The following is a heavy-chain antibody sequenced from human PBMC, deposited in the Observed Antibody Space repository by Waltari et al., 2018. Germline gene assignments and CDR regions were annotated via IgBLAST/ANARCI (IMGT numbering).Heavy chain of an antibody. J-gene: IGHJ6*03. Sequence: QVQLVQSGAEVKKPGASVKVSCKASGYSFTSYNINWVRQAAGQGLEWMGWMNPTSGSTGYAQKFQDRVTITRNTSIGTAYMELRSLRSEDTAVYYCARDYGSGTYYYMDVWGKGTTVTV. V-gene: IGHV1-8*03. CDR1: GYSFTSYN. CDR2: MNPTSGST. CDR3: ARDYGSGTYYYMDV. D-gene: IGHD3-10*01.